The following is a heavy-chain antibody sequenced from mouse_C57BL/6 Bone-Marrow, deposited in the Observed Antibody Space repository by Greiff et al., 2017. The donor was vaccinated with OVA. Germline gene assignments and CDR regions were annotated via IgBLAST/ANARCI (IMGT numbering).Heavy chain of an antibody. D-gene: IGHD4-1*01. Sequence: EVKLVESGGGLVQPGGSLSLSCAASGFTFTDYYMSWVRQPPGKALEWLGFIRNKANGYTTEYSASVKGRFTISRDNSQSILYLQMNALRAEDSATYYCARTGGFYFDYWGKGTTLTVSS. CDR1: GFTFTDYY. J-gene: IGHJ2*01. V-gene: IGHV7-3*01. CDR3: ARTGGFYFDY. CDR2: IRNKANGYTT.